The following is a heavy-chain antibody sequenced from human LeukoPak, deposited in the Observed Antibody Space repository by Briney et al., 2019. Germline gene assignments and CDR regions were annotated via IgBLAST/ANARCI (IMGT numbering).Heavy chain of an antibody. J-gene: IGHJ4*02. Sequence: ASVKVSCKASGYTFTSYYTHWVRQAPGQGLEWMGIINPSGGSTSYAQKFQGRVTMTRDMSTSTVYMELSSLRSEDTAVYYCAREGPHYYDSSGYIDYWGQGTLVTVSS. D-gene: IGHD3-22*01. CDR2: INPSGGST. CDR3: AREGPHYYDSSGYIDY. V-gene: IGHV1-46*01. CDR1: GYTFTSYY.